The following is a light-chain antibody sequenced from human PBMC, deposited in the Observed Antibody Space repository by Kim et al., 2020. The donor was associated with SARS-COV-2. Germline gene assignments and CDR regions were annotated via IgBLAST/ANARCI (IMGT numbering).Light chain of an antibody. J-gene: IGKJ5*01. Sequence: LAPGERAARTCRASQSVSGTLACYQQTPGQALRLRIYDTSYRATGIPATCSGSGSGTDFSLTTSSLEPEDFAVYYCQQRDNWPITFGQGTRMEIK. CDR2: DTS. CDR1: QSVSGT. CDR3: QQRDNWPIT. V-gene: IGKV3-11*01.